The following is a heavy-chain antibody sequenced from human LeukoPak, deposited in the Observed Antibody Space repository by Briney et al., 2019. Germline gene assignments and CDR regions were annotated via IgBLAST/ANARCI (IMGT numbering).Heavy chain of an antibody. J-gene: IGHJ3*02. CDR3: AHIVVVPAAIRDAFDI. V-gene: IGHV3-48*01. Sequence: PGGSLRLSCAASGFTFSSYSMNWVRQAPGKGLEWVSNISSSSSTIYYADSVKGRFTISRDNAKNSLYLQMNSLRAEDTAVYYCAHIVVVPAAIRDAFDIWGQGTMVTVSS. D-gene: IGHD2-2*01. CDR1: GFTFSSYS. CDR2: ISSSSSTI.